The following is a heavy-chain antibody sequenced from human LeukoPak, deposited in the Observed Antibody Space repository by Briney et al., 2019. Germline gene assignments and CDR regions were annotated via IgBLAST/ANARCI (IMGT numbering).Heavy chain of an antibody. J-gene: IGHJ4*02. CDR3: ARRPVAGTGYFDY. CDR2: IYYSGST. D-gene: IGHD1-1*01. V-gene: IGHV4-59*01. Sequence: SETLSLTCTVSGGSISSYFWSWIRQPPGKGLEWIGYIYYSGSTNYNPSLKSRVTISVDTSKNQFSLKLSSVTAADTAVYYCARRPVAGTGYFDYWGQGTLVTVSS. CDR1: GGSISSYF.